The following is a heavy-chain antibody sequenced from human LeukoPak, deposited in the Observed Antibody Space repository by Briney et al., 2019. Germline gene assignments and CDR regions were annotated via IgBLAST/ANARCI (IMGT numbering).Heavy chain of an antibody. CDR1: GFTLSTYA. J-gene: IGHJ4*02. CDR2: ISGTGFTT. D-gene: IGHD1-20*01. Sequence: RGSLRLSCAASGFTLSTYAMHWVRQAPGKGLEWVAYISGTGFTTYYADSVKGRFTISSDSSKNTLFLQMNSLRAEDTAIYYCAKDGYNWIAFDDWGQGTLVTVSS. V-gene: IGHV3-23*01. CDR3: AKDGYNWIAFDD.